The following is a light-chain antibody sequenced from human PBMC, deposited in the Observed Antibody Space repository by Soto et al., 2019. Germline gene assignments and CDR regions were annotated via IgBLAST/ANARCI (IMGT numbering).Light chain of an antibody. CDR1: QSVSSSY. Sequence: EMVLTQSPGTLSLSAGERATLSCRASQSVSSSYLAWYQQRPGQTLRLLIYGASSRATGIPDRFSVSGSGTDFTFTNSRLEPEDFAVYYCQQYGRSIITFAQGTRLEIK. J-gene: IGKJ5*01. CDR2: GAS. V-gene: IGKV3-20*01. CDR3: QQYGRSIIT.